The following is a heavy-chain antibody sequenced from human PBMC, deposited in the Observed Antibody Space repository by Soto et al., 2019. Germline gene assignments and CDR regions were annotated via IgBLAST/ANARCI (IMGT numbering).Heavy chain of an antibody. V-gene: IGHV5-10-1*01. CDR3: VSEQAYCGGDCYPYNWFDP. D-gene: IGHD2-21*02. Sequence: GESLKISCKGSGYSFTSYFISWVRQMPGKGLEWMGRIDPSDSYTNYSPSFQGHVTISADKSISTAYLQWSSLKASDTAMYYCVSEQAYCGGDCYPYNWFDPWGQGTLVTVSS. CDR2: IDPSDSYT. J-gene: IGHJ5*02. CDR1: GYSFTSYF.